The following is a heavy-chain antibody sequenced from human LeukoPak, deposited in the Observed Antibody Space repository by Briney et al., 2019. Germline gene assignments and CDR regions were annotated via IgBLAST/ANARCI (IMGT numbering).Heavy chain of an antibody. CDR1: GYTLIELP. D-gene: IGHD3-10*01. CDR2: FDPEEGET. V-gene: IGHV1-24*01. J-gene: IGHJ5*02. CDR3: ATDRLRTMVRGVLRSLEGFDP. Sequence: ASVKVSCKVSGYTLIELPMHWVRQAPGKGLEWMGGFDPEEGETIYAQKFQGRVTMTEDTSTDTAYMELSSLRSEDTAVYYCATDRLRTMVRGVLRSLEGFDPWGQGTLVTVSS.